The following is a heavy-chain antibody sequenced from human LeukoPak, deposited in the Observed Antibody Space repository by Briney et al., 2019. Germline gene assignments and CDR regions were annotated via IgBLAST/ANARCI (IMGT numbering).Heavy chain of an antibody. Sequence: ASVKVSCKASGYTFTSYDINWVRQATGQGLEWMGWLNPNSGNTGYAQKFQGRVTITRNTSISTAYMELSRLRSDDTAVYYCAREYYYGSGSAPPSFDYWGQGTLVTVSS. V-gene: IGHV1-8*03. CDR3: AREYYYGSGSAPPSFDY. CDR1: GYTFTSYD. CDR2: LNPNSGNT. J-gene: IGHJ4*02. D-gene: IGHD3-10*01.